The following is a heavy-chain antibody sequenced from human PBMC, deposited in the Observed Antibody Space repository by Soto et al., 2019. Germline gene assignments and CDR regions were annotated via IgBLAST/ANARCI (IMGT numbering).Heavy chain of an antibody. D-gene: IGHD1-1*01. CDR3: ARGSQLERDALDI. Sequence: QVQLQESGPGLVKPSQTLSLTCRVSGVSINSGGYYWSWIRHHPGKGLEWIGYLYYTGTTFYIPSLKSRVAMSLDTSKNQFSLKLSSVTAADTAVYYCARGSQLERDALDIWGQGTMVTVSS. V-gene: IGHV4-31*03. J-gene: IGHJ3*02. CDR1: GVSINSGGYY. CDR2: LYYTGTT.